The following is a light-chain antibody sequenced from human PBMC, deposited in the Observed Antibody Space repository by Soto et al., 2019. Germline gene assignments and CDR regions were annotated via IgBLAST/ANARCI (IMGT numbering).Light chain of an antibody. CDR1: PSVTNF. CDR3: QQRNVWPPVT. V-gene: IGKV3-11*01. J-gene: IGKJ5*01. CDR2: GAF. Sequence: PGERATLSCRASPSVTNFLAWYQQKPGQAPRLLIYGAFNRATGIPARFSGSGSGTDFTPTISSLEPEDSAVYYCQQRNVWPPVTFGQGTRLEIK.